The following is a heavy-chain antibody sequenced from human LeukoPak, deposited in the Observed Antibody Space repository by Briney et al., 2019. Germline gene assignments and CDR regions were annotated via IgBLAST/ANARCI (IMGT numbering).Heavy chain of an antibody. CDR3: ARRGSGWYSGIDY. D-gene: IGHD6-19*01. CDR1: GFIFSSYW. CDR2: INSDGSRT. Sequence: GGSLRLSCAASGFIFSSYWMHWVRQAPGKGLVWVSRINSDGSRTNYADSVEGRFTISRDNAKNTLYLQMNSLRAEDTAVYYCARRGSGWYSGIDYWGQGSLVTVSS. V-gene: IGHV3-74*01. J-gene: IGHJ4*02.